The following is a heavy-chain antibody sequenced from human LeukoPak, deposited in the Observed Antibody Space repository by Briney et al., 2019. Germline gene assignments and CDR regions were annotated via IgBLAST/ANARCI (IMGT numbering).Heavy chain of an antibody. D-gene: IGHD3-22*01. CDR3: ARDVNYFYDSSGRFDY. CDR1: GFTLSDYY. CDR2: INSDGSST. Sequence: GGSLRLSCAASGFTLSDYYMDWVRQAPGKGLVWVSRINSDGSSTNYADSAKGRFTISRDNANNTLYLQLNSLRAEDTAVYYCARDVNYFYDSSGRFDYWGQGTLVTVSS. J-gene: IGHJ4*02. V-gene: IGHV3-74*01.